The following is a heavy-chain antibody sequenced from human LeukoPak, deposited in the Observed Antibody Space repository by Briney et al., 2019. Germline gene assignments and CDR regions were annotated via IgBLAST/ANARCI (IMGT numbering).Heavy chain of an antibody. J-gene: IGHJ4*02. V-gene: IGHV4-4*07. CDR1: GGSISSYY. D-gene: IGHD1-26*01. Sequence: SETLSLTCSVSGGSISSYYWSWIRQPAGKGLEWIGRIYSGGSTNYNPSLKSRVTMSVDSSNNQFSLKLSSVTAADTAVFYCARENTGGYREFDYWGQGTLVTVSS. CDR3: ARENTGGYREFDY. CDR2: IYSGGST.